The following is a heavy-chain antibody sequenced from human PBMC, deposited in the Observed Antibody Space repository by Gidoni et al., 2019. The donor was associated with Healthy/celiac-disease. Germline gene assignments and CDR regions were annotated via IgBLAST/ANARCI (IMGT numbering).Heavy chain of an antibody. CDR2: ISYDGSNK. V-gene: IGHV3-30-3*01. Sequence: QVQLVESGGGVVQPGRSLRLSCAASGFTFSSYAMHWVRQAPGKGLEWVAVISYDGSNKYYADSVKGRFTISRDNSKNTLYLQMNSLRAEDTAVYYCARDAGYSGSPNWFDPWGQGTLVTVSS. J-gene: IGHJ5*02. D-gene: IGHD1-26*01. CDR1: GFTFSSYA. CDR3: ARDAGYSGSPNWFDP.